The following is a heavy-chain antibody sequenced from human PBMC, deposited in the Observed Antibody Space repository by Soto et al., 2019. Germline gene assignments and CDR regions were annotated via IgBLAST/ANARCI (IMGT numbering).Heavy chain of an antibody. CDR3: ARSSSSGWYAVFDY. CDR2: IYSGGST. V-gene: IGHV3-53*04. CDR1: GFTVSSNY. J-gene: IGHJ4*02. D-gene: IGHD6-19*01. Sequence: EVQLVESGGGLVQPGGSLRLSCAASGFTVSSNYMSWVRQAPGKGLEWVSVIYSGGSTYYADSVKGRFTISRHNSKNTLYLQMNSLRAEDTAVYYCARSSSSGWYAVFDYWGQGTLVTVSS.